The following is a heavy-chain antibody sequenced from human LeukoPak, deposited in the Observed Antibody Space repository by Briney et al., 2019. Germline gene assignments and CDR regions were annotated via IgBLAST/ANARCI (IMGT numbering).Heavy chain of an antibody. Sequence: PGGSLRLSCAASGFTFSTYGMHWVRQAPGTGLEWVAVIWYDGSNKYYADSVKGRCTISRDNSKNTLYLQMNSLRVDDTAVYYCAKVGNGAAVGIVDYWGQGTLVTVSS. CDR1: GFTFSTYG. CDR3: AKVGNGAAVGIVDY. J-gene: IGHJ4*02. V-gene: IGHV3-33*06. CDR2: IWYDGSNK. D-gene: IGHD6-13*01.